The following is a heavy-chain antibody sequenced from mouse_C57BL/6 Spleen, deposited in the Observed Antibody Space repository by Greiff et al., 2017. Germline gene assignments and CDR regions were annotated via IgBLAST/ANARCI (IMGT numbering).Heavy chain of an antibody. CDR3: TRGRELGPLDY. CDR1: GYTFTDYE. CDR2: IDPETGGT. Sequence: QVQLQQSGAELVRPGASVTLSCKASGYTFTDYEMHWVKQTPVHGLEWIGAIDPETGGTAYNQKFKGKAILTADKSSSTAYMELRSLTSEDSAVYYCTRGRELGPLDYWGQGTTLTVSS. D-gene: IGHD4-1*01. J-gene: IGHJ2*01. V-gene: IGHV1-15*01.